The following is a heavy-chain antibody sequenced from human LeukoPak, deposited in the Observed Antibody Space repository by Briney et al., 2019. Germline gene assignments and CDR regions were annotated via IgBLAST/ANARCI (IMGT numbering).Heavy chain of an antibody. J-gene: IGHJ4*02. D-gene: IGHD2-15*01. CDR2: IKKDESEQ. Sequence: GGSLRLSCAASVFTFRNYSMTWVRQAPGKGLEWVSDIKKDESEQSYADSVKGRFTISRDNSKNSVSLQMNSLRAGDTAMYYCASPVGGVWSFDYWGQGTLVTVSS. CDR1: VFTFRNYS. V-gene: IGHV3-7*01. CDR3: ASPVGGVWSFDY.